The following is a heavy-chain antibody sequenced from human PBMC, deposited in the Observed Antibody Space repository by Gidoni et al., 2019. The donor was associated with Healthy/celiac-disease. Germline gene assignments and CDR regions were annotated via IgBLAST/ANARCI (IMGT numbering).Heavy chain of an antibody. Sequence: EVQLVESGGGLVKPGGSLRLSCAASGFTFSNAWMSWVRQAPGKGLEWVGRIKSKTDGGTTDYAAPVKGRFTNSRDDSKNTLYLQMNSLKTEDTAVYYCTTDFSYYYGSGTKPFDYWGQGTLVTVSS. CDR1: GFTFSNAW. CDR2: IKSKTDGGTT. CDR3: TTDFSYYYGSGTKPFDY. D-gene: IGHD3-10*01. V-gene: IGHV3-15*01. J-gene: IGHJ4*02.